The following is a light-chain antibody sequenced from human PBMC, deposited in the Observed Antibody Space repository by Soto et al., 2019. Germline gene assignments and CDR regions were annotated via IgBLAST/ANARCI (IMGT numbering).Light chain of an antibody. J-gene: IGKJ5*01. Sequence: EIVLTQSPATLSLCPGETSNLXCRARQSICHDLDWYQQRVGQALRPLIFGASTRATGTPARFSGSGSGTDFTLTITSLESEDFAVYYCQQHTDWPRTFGQGTRLEIK. CDR2: GAS. V-gene: IGKV3-11*01. CDR3: QQHTDWPRT. CDR1: QSICHD.